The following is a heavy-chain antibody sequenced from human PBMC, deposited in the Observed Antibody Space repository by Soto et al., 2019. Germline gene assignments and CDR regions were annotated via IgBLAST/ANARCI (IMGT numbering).Heavy chain of an antibody. CDR2: INSDGSST. D-gene: IGHD2-15*01. V-gene: IGHV3-74*01. CDR3: ARDLGYCSGASCGRYFDL. Sequence: GGSLRLSCAASGFTFSSYWMHWVRQAPGKGLVWVSRINSDGSSTSYADSVKGRFTISRDNAKNTLYLQMNSLRAEDTAVYYCARDLGYCSGASCGRYFDLWGRGTLVTLSS. CDR1: GFTFSSYW. J-gene: IGHJ2*01.